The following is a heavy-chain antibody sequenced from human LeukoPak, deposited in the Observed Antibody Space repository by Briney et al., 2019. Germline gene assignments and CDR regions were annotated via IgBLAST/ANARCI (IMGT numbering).Heavy chain of an antibody. V-gene: IGHV3-23*01. J-gene: IGHJ6*03. CDR3: AKDSIAVFFYYYYMDV. D-gene: IGHD6-19*01. CDR2: ISGSGGST. CDR1: GFTFSSYA. Sequence: GSLRLSCAASGFTFSSYAMSWVRQAPGKGLEWVSAISGSGGSTYYADSVKGRFTISRDNSKNTLYLQMNSLRAEDTAVHYCAKDSIAVFFYYYYMDVWGKGTTVTVSS.